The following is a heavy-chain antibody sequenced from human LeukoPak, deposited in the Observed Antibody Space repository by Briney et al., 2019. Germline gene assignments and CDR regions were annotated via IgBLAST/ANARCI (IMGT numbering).Heavy chain of an antibody. Sequence: PGGSLRLSCAASGFTFSSYAMHWVRQAPGKGLEWVAVISYNGSNKNYADSVKGRFTISRDNSKNTLCLQMNSLKTDDTAVYYCARGSHRIGYGSSAAFDPWGQGTLVIVSS. CDR3: ARGSHRIGYGSSAAFDP. V-gene: IGHV3-30*04. CDR2: ISYNGSNK. J-gene: IGHJ5*02. CDR1: GFTFSSYA. D-gene: IGHD3-10*01.